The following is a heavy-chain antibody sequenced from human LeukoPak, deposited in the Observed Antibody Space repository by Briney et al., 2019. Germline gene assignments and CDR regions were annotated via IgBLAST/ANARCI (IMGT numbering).Heavy chain of an antibody. CDR1: GYTFTSYY. CDR3: ARVGWELLSLDY. J-gene: IGHJ4*02. Sequence: GSVKVSCKASGYTFTSYYMHWVRQAPGQGLEWMGIINPSGGSTSYAQKFQGRVTMTRDTSTSTVYMELSSLRSEDTAVYYCARVGWELLSLDYWGQGTLVTVSS. V-gene: IGHV1-46*01. D-gene: IGHD1-26*01. CDR2: INPSGGST.